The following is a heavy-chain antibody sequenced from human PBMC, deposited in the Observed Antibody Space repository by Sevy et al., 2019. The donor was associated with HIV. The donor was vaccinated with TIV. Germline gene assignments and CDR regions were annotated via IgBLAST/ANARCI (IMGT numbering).Heavy chain of an antibody. CDR2: ISAYNGNT. V-gene: IGHV1-18*01. CDR1: GYTFTSYG. Sequence: ASVKVSCKASGYTFTSYGISWVRQAPGQGLEWMGWISAYNGNTNYAQKLQGRVTMTTDTSTRTAYMELRSLRSDDTAVYYCARDPVGYSSSWYGGGYWGQGTLVTVSS. CDR3: ARDPVGYSSSWYGGGY. J-gene: IGHJ4*02. D-gene: IGHD6-13*01.